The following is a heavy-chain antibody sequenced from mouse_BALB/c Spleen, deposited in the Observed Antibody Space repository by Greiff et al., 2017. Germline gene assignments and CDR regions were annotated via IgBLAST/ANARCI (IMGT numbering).Heavy chain of an antibody. CDR2: INPYNGAT. Sequence: EVQVVESGPELVKPGASVKISCKASGYSFAGYYMHWVKQSHVKSLEWIGRINPYNGATSYNQNFKDKASLTVDKSSSTAYMELHSLTSEDSAVYYCARGGSTMITGGFAYWGQGTLVTVSA. CDR1: GYSFAGYY. D-gene: IGHD2-4*01. CDR3: ARGGSTMITGGFAY. J-gene: IGHJ3*01. V-gene: IGHV1-31*01.